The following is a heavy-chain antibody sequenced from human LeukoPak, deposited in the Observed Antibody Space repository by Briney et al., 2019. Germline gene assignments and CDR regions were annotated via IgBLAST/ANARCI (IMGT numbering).Heavy chain of an antibody. D-gene: IGHD1-26*01. CDR3: AKAPVGATSYFDS. V-gene: IGHV3-64D*08. CDR2: IRSNGGST. Sequence: GGSLRLSCSASGFTFSSYAMHWVRQAPGKGLEYVSGIRSNGGSTYYADSVKGRFTISRDNSKNILYLQMSCLRPEDTAVYYCAKAPVGATSYFDSWGQGTLVTVSS. J-gene: IGHJ4*02. CDR1: GFTFSSYA.